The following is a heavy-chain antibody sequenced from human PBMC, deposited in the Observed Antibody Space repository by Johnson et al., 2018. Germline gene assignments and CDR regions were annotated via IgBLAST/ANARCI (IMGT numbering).Heavy chain of an antibody. J-gene: IGHJ6*03. CDR2: ISWNSYSI. Sequence: VQLVQSGGGLVQPGRSLRLSCAASGFTFDDYPMHWVRQAPGKGLEWVSGISWNSYSIGYADSVKGLFTISSDNAENSLYLQMNSLRAEDTALYYCAKGSGAGYYYYMDVWGKGTTVTVSS. D-gene: IGHD3-9*01. CDR1: GFTFDDYP. CDR3: AKGSGAGYYYYMDV. V-gene: IGHV3-9*01.